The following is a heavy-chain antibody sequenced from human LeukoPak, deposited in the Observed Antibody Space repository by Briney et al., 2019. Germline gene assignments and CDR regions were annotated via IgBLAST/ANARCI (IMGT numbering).Heavy chain of an antibody. CDR1: GFTFSSYS. CDR3: ARGGCSGGSCYGGFDY. CDR2: ISSSSSYI. Sequence: PGGSLRLSCAASGFTFSSYSMNWVRQAPGKGLDWVSSISSSSSYIYYADSVKGRFTISRDNAKNSLYLQMNSLRAEDTAVYYCARGGCSGGSCYGGFDYWGQGTLVTVSS. V-gene: IGHV3-21*01. J-gene: IGHJ4*02. D-gene: IGHD2-15*01.